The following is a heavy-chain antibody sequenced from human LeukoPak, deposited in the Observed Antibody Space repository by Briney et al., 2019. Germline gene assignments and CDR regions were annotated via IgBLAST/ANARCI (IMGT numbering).Heavy chain of an antibody. CDR2: IYYSGST. V-gene: IGHV4-59*08. J-gene: IGHJ5*02. D-gene: IGHD5-24*01. CDR1: GGSISSYY. CDR3: ARRDRRDGYNS. Sequence: SETRSLTCTVSGGSISSYYWSWIRQPPGKGLEWIGYIYYSGSTNYNPSLKSRVTISVDTSKNQFSLKLSSVTAADTAVYYCARRDRRDGYNSWGQGTLVTVSS.